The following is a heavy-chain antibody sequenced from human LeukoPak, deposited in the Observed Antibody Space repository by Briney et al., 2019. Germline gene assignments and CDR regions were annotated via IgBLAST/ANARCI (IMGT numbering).Heavy chain of an antibody. D-gene: IGHD3-22*01. CDR2: IKEDGSEK. CDR1: GFTFSTYW. V-gene: IGHV3-7*01. Sequence: PGRSLRLSCAASGFTFSTYWMSWVRQAPGKGLEWVANIKEDGSEKYYVDSVKGRFTISRDNAKNSLYLQMNSLRAEDTAVYYCATGAEFYDSSGYLFDYWGQGTLVTVSS. CDR3: ATGAEFYDSSGYLFDY. J-gene: IGHJ4*02.